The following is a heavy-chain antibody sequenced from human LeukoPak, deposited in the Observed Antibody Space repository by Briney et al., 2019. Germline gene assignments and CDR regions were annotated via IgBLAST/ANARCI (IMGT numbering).Heavy chain of an antibody. CDR2: ISYDGSNK. Sequence: PGGSLRLSCAVSGITFSSYGMHWVRQAPGKGLEWVAVISYDGSNKYYADSVKGRFTISRDNSKNTLYLQMNSLRAEDTAVYYCAKSLSLGYSSGWWDDTRDYYFDYWGQGTLVTVSS. V-gene: IGHV3-30*18. CDR1: GITFSSYG. J-gene: IGHJ4*02. D-gene: IGHD6-19*01. CDR3: AKSLSLGYSSGWWDDTRDYYFDY.